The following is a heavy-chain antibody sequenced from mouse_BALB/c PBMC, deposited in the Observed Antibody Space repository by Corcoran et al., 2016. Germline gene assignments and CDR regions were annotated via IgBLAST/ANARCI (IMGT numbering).Heavy chain of an antibody. Sequence: QIQLVQYGPELKKPGETVTISCKASGYTFSNYGMNWVEQAPGKGFKWMGWINTYTGEPTYADDIKGRFAFSLENSASTAYLQINNHKNEDTATYFCARRGEKSWVAYWGQGTLVTVSA. CDR1: GYTFSNYG. CDR3: ARRGEKSWVAY. V-gene: IGHV9-3-1*01. D-gene: IGHD1-3*01. CDR2: INTYTGEP. J-gene: IGHJ3*01.